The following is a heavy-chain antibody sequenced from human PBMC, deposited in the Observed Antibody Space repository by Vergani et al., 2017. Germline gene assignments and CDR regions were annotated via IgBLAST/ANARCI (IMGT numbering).Heavy chain of an antibody. D-gene: IGHD6-13*01. CDR2: LSTTGGA. CDR1: AHSISSGSYY. Sequence: QLQLQQSGPGLVKPSETLFLTCTVSAHSISSGSYYWGWIRQAPGKGLEWIGSLSTTGGATHASHNPSLKSRVSISVDKSKSQFSLRLTSVTAADSAIYYCAGDTHSWQRADRWGQGLLVSVSS. J-gene: IGHJ5*02. V-gene: IGHV4-61*05. CDR3: AGDTHSWQRADR.